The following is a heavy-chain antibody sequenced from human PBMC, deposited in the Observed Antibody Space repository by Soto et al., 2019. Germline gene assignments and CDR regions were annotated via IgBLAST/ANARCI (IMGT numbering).Heavy chain of an antibody. J-gene: IGHJ6*02. CDR1: GFTFSSYG. CDR2: IWYDGSNK. Sequence: GGSLRLSCAASGFTFSSYGMHWVRQAPGKGLEWVAVIWYDGSNKYYADSVKGRFTISRDNSKNTLYLQMNRLRAEDTAVYYCARGDDYGDYADYYYYGMDVWGQGTTVTVSS. CDR3: ARGDDYGDYADYYYYGMDV. D-gene: IGHD4-17*01. V-gene: IGHV3-33*01.